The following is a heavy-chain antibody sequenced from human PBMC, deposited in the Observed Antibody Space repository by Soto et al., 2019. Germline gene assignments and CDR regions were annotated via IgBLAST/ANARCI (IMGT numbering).Heavy chain of an antibody. J-gene: IGHJ4*02. CDR3: AREAGRSTAMDQYYFDY. D-gene: IGHD5-18*01. V-gene: IGHV4-39*07. CDR2: IYYSGST. Sequence: PSETLSLTCTVSGGSISSSSYYWGWIRQPPGKGLEWIGSIYYSGSTYYNPSLKSRVTISVDTSKNQFSLKLSSVTAADTAVYYCAREAGRSTAMDQYYFDYWGQGTLVTVSS. CDR1: GGSISSSSYY.